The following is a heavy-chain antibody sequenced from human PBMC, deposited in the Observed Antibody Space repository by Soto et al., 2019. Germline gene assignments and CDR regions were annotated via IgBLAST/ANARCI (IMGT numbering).Heavy chain of an antibody. CDR1: GLSLTTKEVG. D-gene: IGHD2-2*01. Sequence: QITLKESGPTLVKPTQTLTLTCTLSGLSLTTKEVGVGWIRQAPGKALEWLALVYWDDDRRYSPSLMSRLTVTKDTSKNQVVLEMTNMDSVDTAMYFCIYRGSSRDGYHWGQGTLVTVSS. V-gene: IGHV2-5*02. J-gene: IGHJ5*02. CDR3: IYRGSSRDGYH. CDR2: VYWDDDR.